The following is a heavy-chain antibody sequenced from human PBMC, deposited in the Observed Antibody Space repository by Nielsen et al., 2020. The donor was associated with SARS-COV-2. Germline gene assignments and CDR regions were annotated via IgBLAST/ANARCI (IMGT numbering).Heavy chain of an antibody. CDR2: IIPILGIA. CDR3: AKGLYSGYDWGGYYFDY. J-gene: IGHJ4*02. V-gene: IGHV1-69*04. Sequence: SVKVSCKASGGTFSSYAISWVRQAPGQGLEWMGRIIPILGIANYAQKFQGRVTITADKSTSTAYMELSSLRSEDTAVYYCAKGLYSGYDWGGYYFDYWGQGTLVTVSS. D-gene: IGHD5-12*01. CDR1: GGTFSSYA.